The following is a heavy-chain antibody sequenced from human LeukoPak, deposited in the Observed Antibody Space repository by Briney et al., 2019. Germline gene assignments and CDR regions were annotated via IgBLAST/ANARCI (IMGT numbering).Heavy chain of an antibody. CDR3: ARDQQDLSGSYSLTFDY. CDR1: GFTFSSYA. CDR2: ISYDGSNK. Sequence: GGSLRLSCAASGFTFSSYAMHRVRQAPGKGLEWVAVISYDGSNKYHADSVKGRFTISRDNSKNTLYLQMTSLRAEDTAVYYCARDQQDLSGSYSLTFDYWGQGTLVTVSS. D-gene: IGHD1-26*01. J-gene: IGHJ4*02. V-gene: IGHV3-30-3*01.